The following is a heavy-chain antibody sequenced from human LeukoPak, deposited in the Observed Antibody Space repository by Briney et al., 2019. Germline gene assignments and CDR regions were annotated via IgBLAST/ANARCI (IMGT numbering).Heavy chain of an antibody. CDR1: GGSSSGYY. Sequence: SETLSLTCAVYGGSSSGYYWSWIRQPPGKGLEWIGEINHSGSTNYNPSLKSRVTISVDTSKNQFSLKLSSVTAADTAVYYCARSSSSSWYTYYFDYWGQGTLVTVSS. D-gene: IGHD6-13*01. J-gene: IGHJ4*02. CDR2: INHSGST. CDR3: ARSSSSSWYTYYFDY. V-gene: IGHV4-34*01.